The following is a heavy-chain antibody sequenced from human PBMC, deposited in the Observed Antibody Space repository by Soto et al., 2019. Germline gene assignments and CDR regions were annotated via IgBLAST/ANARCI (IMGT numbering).Heavy chain of an antibody. CDR1: GCTFTSYG. CDR2: ISAYNGNT. V-gene: IGHV1-18*01. D-gene: IGHD2-2*01. J-gene: IGHJ6*02. Sequence: ASVKVSCKASGCTFTSYGISWVRQAPGQGLEWMGWISAYNGNTNYAQKLQGRVTMTTDTSTSTAYMELRSLRSDDTAVYYCARGGIVLVPAAIYYYYGMDVWGQGTTVTVSS. CDR3: ARGGIVLVPAAIYYYYGMDV.